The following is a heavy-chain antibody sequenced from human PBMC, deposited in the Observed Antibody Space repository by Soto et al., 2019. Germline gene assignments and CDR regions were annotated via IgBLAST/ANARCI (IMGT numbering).Heavy chain of an antibody. CDR1: GGTFSSYA. D-gene: IGHD4-17*01. J-gene: IGHJ2*01. CDR2: IIPIFGTA. Sequence: QVQLVQSGAEVKKPGSSVKVSCKASGGTFSSYAISWVRQAPGQGLEWMGGIIPIFGTANYAQKFQGRVTITADDATSTAYMELSSLRSEDTAVYYRARRGSTTVEHYWYFDLWGRGTLVTVSS. V-gene: IGHV1-69*12. CDR3: ARRGSTTVEHYWYFDL.